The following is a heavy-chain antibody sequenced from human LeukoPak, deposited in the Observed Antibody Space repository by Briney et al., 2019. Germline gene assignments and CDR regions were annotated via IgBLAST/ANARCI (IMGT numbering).Heavy chain of an antibody. Sequence: GGSLRLSCAASGFTFSSYAMHWVRQAPGKGLEWVAVISYDGSNKYYADSVKGRFTISRDNSKNTLYLQMNSLRAEDTAVYYCASNLYCSGGSCYFPNFDYWGQGTLVTVSS. CDR1: GFTFSSYA. CDR3: ASNLYCSGGSCYFPNFDY. D-gene: IGHD2-15*01. V-gene: IGHV3-30-3*01. CDR2: ISYDGSNK. J-gene: IGHJ4*02.